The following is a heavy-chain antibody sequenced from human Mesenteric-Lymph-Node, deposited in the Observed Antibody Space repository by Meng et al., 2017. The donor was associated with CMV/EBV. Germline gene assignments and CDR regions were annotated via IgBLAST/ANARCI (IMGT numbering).Heavy chain of an antibody. J-gene: IGHJ6*02. D-gene: IGHD4-17*01. CDR1: GYTFIGYY. V-gene: IGHV1-2*02. CDR3: ARDGDYGDQSVLDV. CDR2: INPNSGGT. Sequence: ASVKVSCKTSGYTFIGYYMHWVRQAPGQGLEWMGWINPNSGGTNYAQKFQGRVTMTRDTSISTAYMELSRLRSDDTAVYYCARDGDYGDQSVLDVWGQGTTVTVSS.